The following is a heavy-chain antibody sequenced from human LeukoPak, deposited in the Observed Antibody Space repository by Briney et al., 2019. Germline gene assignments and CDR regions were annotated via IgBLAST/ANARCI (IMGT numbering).Heavy chain of an antibody. D-gene: IGHD3-10*01. CDR3: AKRGVVIRGILVIGYHQEAYHYDF. CDR2: IRERGGST. Sequence: PGGSLRLSCVVSGISLSNYAMTWVRQAPGRGLEWVSYIRERGGSTTYADSVNGRFTISRDNSLNSLYLQMNNLRGEDTAVYFCAKRGVVIRGILVIGYHQEAYHYDFWGQGVLVTVSS. V-gene: IGHV3-23*01. J-gene: IGHJ4*02. CDR1: GISLSNYA.